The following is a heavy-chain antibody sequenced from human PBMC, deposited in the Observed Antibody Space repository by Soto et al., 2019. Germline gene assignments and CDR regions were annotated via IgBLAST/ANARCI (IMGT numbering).Heavy chain of an antibody. V-gene: IGHV4-30-4*01. CDR2: IYYSGST. Sequence: SETLSLTCTVSGGSISSGDYYWSWIRQPPGKGLEWIGYIYYSGSTYYNPSLKSRVTISVDTSKNQFSLKLSSVTAADTAVYYCARGRGPADNWNYGTYYFDYWGQGTLVTVSS. J-gene: IGHJ4*02. CDR3: ARGRGPADNWNYGTYYFDY. CDR1: GGSISSGDYY. D-gene: IGHD1-7*01.